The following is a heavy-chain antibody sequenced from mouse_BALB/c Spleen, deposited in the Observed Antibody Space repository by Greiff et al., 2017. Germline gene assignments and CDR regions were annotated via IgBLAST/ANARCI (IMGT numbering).Heavy chain of an antibody. CDR2: ISNGGGST. CDR3: ARHPIYYGNPAGFAY. J-gene: IGHJ3*01. D-gene: IGHD2-1*01. V-gene: IGHV5-12-2*01. Sequence: DVKLVESGGGLVQPGGSLKLSCAASGFTFSSYTMSWVRQTPEKRLEWVAYISNGGGSTYYPDTVKGRFTISRDNAKNTLYLQMSSLKSEDTAMYYCARHPIYYGNPAGFAYWGQGTLVTVSA. CDR1: GFTFSSYT.